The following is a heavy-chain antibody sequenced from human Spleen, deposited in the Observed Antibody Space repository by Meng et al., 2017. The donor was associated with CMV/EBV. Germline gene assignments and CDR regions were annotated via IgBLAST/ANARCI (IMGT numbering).Heavy chain of an antibody. Sequence: GGSLRLSCAASGFPFSSYAMHWVRQAPGKGPEWMAFIRHDGNNKYYADSVKGRFTISRDNSKNTLFLQMNSLRVEDTAMYYCAKDPGEIDYWGRGTPVTVSS. D-gene: IGHD7-27*01. CDR3: AKDPGEIDY. V-gene: IGHV3-30*02. J-gene: IGHJ4*02. CDR1: GFPFSSYA. CDR2: IRHDGNNK.